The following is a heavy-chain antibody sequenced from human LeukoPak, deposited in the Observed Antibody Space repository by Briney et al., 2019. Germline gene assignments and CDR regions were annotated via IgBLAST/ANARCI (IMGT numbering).Heavy chain of an antibody. D-gene: IGHD2-15*01. CDR1: GGSFSGYY. CDR3: ARFPGSAEYRHYYYMDV. Sequence: SSETLSLTCAVYGGSFSGYYWSWIRQPPGKGLEWIGEINHSGSTNYNPSLKSRVTISVDTSKNQFSLKLSSVTAADTAVYYCARFPGSAEYRHYYYMDVWGKGTTVTVSS. CDR2: INHSGST. J-gene: IGHJ6*03. V-gene: IGHV4-34*01.